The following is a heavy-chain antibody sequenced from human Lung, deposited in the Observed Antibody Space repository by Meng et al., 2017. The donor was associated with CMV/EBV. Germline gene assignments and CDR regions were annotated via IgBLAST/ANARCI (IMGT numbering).Heavy chain of an antibody. CDR2: IHSSGST. CDR1: GGSISSGGYY. J-gene: IGHJ5*02. CDR3: ARASYGSGSPLGESWFDP. Sequence: QVALQGAGPGLVKPSPTLSLTCTVSGGSISSGGYYWSWIRQHPGKGLEWIGYIHSSGSTYYNPSLRSRLTISVDTSKNQFSLKLSSVTAADTAVYYCARASYGSGSPLGESWFDPWGQGTLVTVSS. D-gene: IGHD3-10*01. V-gene: IGHV4-31*03.